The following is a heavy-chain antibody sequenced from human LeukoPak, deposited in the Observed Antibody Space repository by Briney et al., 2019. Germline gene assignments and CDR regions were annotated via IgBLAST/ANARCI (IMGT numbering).Heavy chain of an antibody. V-gene: IGHV7-4-1*02. CDR1: GYTFTSYA. D-gene: IGHD1-26*01. J-gene: IGHJ4*02. CDR3: ARDLPIVGATSFDY. Sequence: ASVKVPCKASGYTFTSYAMNWVRQAPGQGLEWMGWINTNTGNPTYAQGFTGRFVFSLDTSVSTAYLQISSLKAEDTAVYYCARDLPIVGATSFDYWGQGTLVTVSS. CDR2: INTNTGNP.